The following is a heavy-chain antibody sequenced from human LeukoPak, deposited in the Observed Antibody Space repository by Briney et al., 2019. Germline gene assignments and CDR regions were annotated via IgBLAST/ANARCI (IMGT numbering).Heavy chain of an antibody. V-gene: IGHV4-4*02. CDR2: IYHSGST. CDR1: GGSISSSNW. CDR3: ARDFGTSSSGPGAFDI. J-gene: IGHJ3*02. D-gene: IGHD6-13*01. Sequence: SETLSLTCAVSGGSISSSNWWSWVRQPPGKGLEWIGEIYHSGSTNYNPSLKSRVTISVDKSKNQFSLKLSSVTAADTAVYYCARDFGTSSSGPGAFDIWGQGTMVTVSS.